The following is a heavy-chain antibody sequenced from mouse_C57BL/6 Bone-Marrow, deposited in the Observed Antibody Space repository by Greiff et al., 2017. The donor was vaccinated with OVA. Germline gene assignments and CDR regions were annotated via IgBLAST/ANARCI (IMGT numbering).Heavy chain of an antibody. CDR2: IYPRSGNT. Sequence: QVHVKQSGAELARPGASVKLSCKASGYTFTSYGISWVKQRTGQGLEWIGEIYPRSGNTYYNEKFKGKATLTADKSSSTAYMELRSLTSEDSAVYFCARSYGSSSLDYWGQGTTLTVSS. V-gene: IGHV1-81*01. D-gene: IGHD1-1*01. J-gene: IGHJ2*01. CDR3: ARSYGSSSLDY. CDR1: GYTFTSYG.